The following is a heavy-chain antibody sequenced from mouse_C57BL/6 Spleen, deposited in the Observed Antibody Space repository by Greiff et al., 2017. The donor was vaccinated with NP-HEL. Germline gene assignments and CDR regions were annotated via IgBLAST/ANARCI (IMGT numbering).Heavy chain of an antibody. D-gene: IGHD1-1*01. CDR1: GFSLTSYG. V-gene: IGHV2-2*01. CDR2: IWSGGST. Sequence: VKLMESGPGLVQPSQSLSITCTVSGFSLTSYGVHWVRQSPGKGLEWLGVIWSGGSTDYNAAFISRLSISKDNSKSQVFFKMNSLQADDTAIYYCAREYYGLDYWGQGTTLTVSS. CDR3: AREYYGLDY. J-gene: IGHJ2*01.